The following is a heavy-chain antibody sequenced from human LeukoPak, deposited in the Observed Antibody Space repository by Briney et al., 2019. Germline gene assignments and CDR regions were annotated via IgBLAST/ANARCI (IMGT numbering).Heavy chain of an antibody. V-gene: IGHV3-23*01. J-gene: IGHJ4*02. D-gene: IGHD5-18*01. CDR3: AKGDTAMVLTYYFDY. Sequence: GGSLRLSCAASGFTFSSYAMSWVRQAPRKGLEWVSAISGSGGSTYYADSVKGRFTISRDNSKNTLYLQMNSLRAEDTAVYYCAKGDTAMVLTYYFDYWGQGTLVTVSS. CDR2: ISGSGGST. CDR1: GFTFSSYA.